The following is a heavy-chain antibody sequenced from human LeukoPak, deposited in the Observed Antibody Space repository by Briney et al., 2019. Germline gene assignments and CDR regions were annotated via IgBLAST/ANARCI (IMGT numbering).Heavy chain of an antibody. D-gene: IGHD2-15*01. J-gene: IGHJ4*02. CDR1: GFTFSSYA. Sequence: GGSLRLSCAASGFTFSSYAMHWVRQAPGKGLEYVSAICSNGSSTYYAYSMKGIFTISRDNSKNMLYLQMGSLRADDMAVYYCARSRWPAFHYWDQGTLVSVSS. CDR2: ICSNGSST. V-gene: IGHV3-64*01. CDR3: ARSRWPAFHY.